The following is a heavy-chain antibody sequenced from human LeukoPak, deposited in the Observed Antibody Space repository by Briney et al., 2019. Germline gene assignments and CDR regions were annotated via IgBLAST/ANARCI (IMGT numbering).Heavy chain of an antibody. CDR3: ARRRYGDYSFDV. J-gene: IGHJ3*01. D-gene: IGHD4-17*01. CDR1: GGSISSGSYY. CDR2: IYTSGST. V-gene: IGHV4-61*02. Sequence: SETLSLTCTVSGGSISSGSYYWSWIRQPAGKGLEWIGRIYTSGSTNYNPSLKSRVTISVDTSKNQFSLRLSSVTAADTAVYYCARRRYGDYSFDVWGQGTMVTVSS.